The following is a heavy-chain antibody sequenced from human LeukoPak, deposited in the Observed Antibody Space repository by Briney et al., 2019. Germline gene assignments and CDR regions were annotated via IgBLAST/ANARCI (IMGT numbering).Heavy chain of an antibody. D-gene: IGHD6-13*01. CDR1: GCTFTGHY. J-gene: IGHJ4*02. V-gene: IGHV1-2*02. CDR2: INPNSGGT. Sequence: ASVKVSCKASGCTFTGHYMHWVRQAPGQGLEWMGWINPNSGGTNYAQKFQGRVTMTRDTSISTAYMELSRLRSDDTAVYYCASGIAAADPDDYWGQGTLVTVSS. CDR3: ASGIAAADPDDY.